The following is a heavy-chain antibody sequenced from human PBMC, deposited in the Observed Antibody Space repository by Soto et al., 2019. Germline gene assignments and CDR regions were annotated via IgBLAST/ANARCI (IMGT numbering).Heavy chain of an antibody. CDR3: ARSGSYAENAFDI. Sequence: QVQLVQSGAEVKKPGASVKVSCKASGYTFTSYGISWVRQAPGQGLEWMGWISAYNGNTNYAQKLQGSVTMTTDPSTSTDYMELRSLRSDDTAVYYWARSGSYAENAFDIWGQGTMVTVSS. CDR1: GYTFTSYG. CDR2: ISAYNGNT. V-gene: IGHV1-18*01. J-gene: IGHJ3*02. D-gene: IGHD1-26*01.